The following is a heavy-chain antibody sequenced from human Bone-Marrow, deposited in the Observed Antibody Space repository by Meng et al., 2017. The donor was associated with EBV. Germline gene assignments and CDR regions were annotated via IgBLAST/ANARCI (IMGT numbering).Heavy chain of an antibody. CDR3: ASESGRGFTPDY. Sequence: QVQLVQAGAEVKKPWSSVKGSCKTSGGTFRSDAISWVRQAPGQGLEWMGGLIPMSDAPHYAQKFQGRVTITADESTSTHYMDLSGLRSEDTAVYYCASESGRGFTPDYWGQGTLVTVSS. J-gene: IGHJ4*02. D-gene: IGHD3-10*01. V-gene: IGHV1-69*01. CDR1: GGTFRSDA. CDR2: LIPMSDAP.